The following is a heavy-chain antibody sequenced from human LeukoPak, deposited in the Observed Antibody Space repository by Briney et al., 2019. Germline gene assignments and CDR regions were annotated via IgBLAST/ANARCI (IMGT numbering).Heavy chain of an antibody. J-gene: IGHJ3*02. D-gene: IGHD1-26*01. CDR1: GGSISSSSYY. CDR3: ATYSGTYSAFDI. CDR2: IYYSGST. V-gene: IGHV4-39*07. Sequence: PSETLSLTCTVSGGSISSSSYYWGWIRQPPGKGLEWIGSIYYSGSTYYNPSLKSRVTISVDTSKDHFSLRLNSVTAADTAVYYCATYSGTYSAFDIWGLGTLVTVS.